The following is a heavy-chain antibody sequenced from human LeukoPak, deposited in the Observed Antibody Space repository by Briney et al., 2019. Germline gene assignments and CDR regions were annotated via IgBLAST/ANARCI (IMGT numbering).Heavy chain of an antibody. CDR3: ARFGYRYFDY. D-gene: IGHD5-18*01. CDR2: IYYNGNT. J-gene: IGHJ4*02. V-gene: IGHV4-59*01. CDR1: GGSISSYY. Sequence: SETLSLTCTVSGGSISSYYWSWIRQPPGKGLEWTGYIYYNGNTDSNPSLKSRVTISVDTSKNQFSLKLSSVTAADTAVYYCARFGYRYFDYWGQGTLVTVSS.